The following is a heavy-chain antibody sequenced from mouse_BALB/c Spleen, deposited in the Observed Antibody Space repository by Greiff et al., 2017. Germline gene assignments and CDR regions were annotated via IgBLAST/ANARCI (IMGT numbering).Heavy chain of an antibody. CDR3: ARSGKRITGAWFAY. J-gene: IGHJ3*01. CDR1: GYSFTAYN. V-gene: IGHV1-39*01. D-gene: IGHD2-4*01. CDR2: IDPYYGGT. Sequence: VQLQQSGPELEKPGASVKISCKASGYSFTAYNMTWVKQSNGKSLELIGNIDPYYGGTSYNQKFKGKATLTVDTSSSTAYMQLKILTSGDSAVYYCARSGKRITGAWFAYWGEGTMVTVSA.